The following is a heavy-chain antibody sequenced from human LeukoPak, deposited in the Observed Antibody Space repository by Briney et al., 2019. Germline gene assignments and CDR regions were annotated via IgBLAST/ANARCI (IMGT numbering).Heavy chain of an antibody. D-gene: IGHD3-10*01. CDR1: GGSISSYY. J-gene: IGHJ5*02. CDR3: ARGRGLWFGELLANWFDP. CDR2: IYYTGYT. Sequence: SETLSLTCTVSGGSISSYYWNWIRQPPGKGLEWIGYIYYTGYTNYNPSLKSRVTISVGTSKKQFSLKLNSVTAADTAVYYCARGRGLWFGELLANWFDPWGQGTLVTVSS. V-gene: IGHV4-59*01.